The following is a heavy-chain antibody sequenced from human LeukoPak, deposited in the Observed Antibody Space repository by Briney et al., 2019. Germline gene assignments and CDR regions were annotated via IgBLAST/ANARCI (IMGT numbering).Heavy chain of an antibody. CDR3: ARDSNPQGSSVMGGYNL. CDR1: GGTFSRYS. CDR2: IIPIFGTA. D-gene: IGHD5-12*01. J-gene: IGHJ5*02. Sequence: GASVKVSCKASGGTFSRYSISWVRQAPGQGLEWMGGIIPIFGTANYAQKFQGRVTITADESTSTAYMELSSLRSEGTAVYYCARDSNPQGSSVMGGYNLWGQGTLVTVSS. V-gene: IGHV1-69*13.